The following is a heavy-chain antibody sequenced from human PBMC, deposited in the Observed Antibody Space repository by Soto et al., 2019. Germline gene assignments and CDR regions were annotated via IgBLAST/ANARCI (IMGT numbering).Heavy chain of an antibody. Sequence: GGSLRLSCAASGFTFSAFGMHWVRQAPGKGLEWVAIISYDGILKYYADSVKGRFTISRDTSKGALYLQMNSLRPEDTAVYYCAKDFKVSGGHYGSVTYSSGMDARAQ. V-gene: IGHV3-30*18. D-gene: IGHD3-10*01. CDR2: ISYDGILK. CDR3: AKDFKVSGGHYGSVTYSSGMDA. J-gene: IGHJ6*02. CDR1: GFTFSAFG.